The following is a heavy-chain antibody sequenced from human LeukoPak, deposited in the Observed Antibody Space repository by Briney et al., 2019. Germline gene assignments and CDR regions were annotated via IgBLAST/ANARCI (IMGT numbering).Heavy chain of an antibody. Sequence: SGGSLRLSCAASGFTFSSYAMSWVRQAPGKGLEWVANIKQDGSEKYYVDSVKGRFTISRDNAKNSLYLQMNSLRAEDTAVYYCAKVGLSRNIVAFDYWGQGTLVTVSS. V-gene: IGHV3-7*01. CDR2: IKQDGSEK. CDR3: AKVGLSRNIVAFDY. D-gene: IGHD5-12*01. J-gene: IGHJ4*02. CDR1: GFTFSSYA.